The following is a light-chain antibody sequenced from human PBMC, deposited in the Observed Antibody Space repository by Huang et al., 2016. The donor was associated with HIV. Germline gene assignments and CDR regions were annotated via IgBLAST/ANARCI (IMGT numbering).Light chain of an antibody. CDR2: AAS. CDR1: QRIRTY. V-gene: IGKV1-39*01. CDR3: QQNYSTAIT. Sequence: DIQMTQSPSSLSASVGDRVTITCRASQRIRTYLNWYQQKPGKAPKLLIFAASTLQSGVPSTFSGSGSGTDFTLTISSLQPEDVATYYCQQNYSTAITFGQGTRLEIK. J-gene: IGKJ5*01.